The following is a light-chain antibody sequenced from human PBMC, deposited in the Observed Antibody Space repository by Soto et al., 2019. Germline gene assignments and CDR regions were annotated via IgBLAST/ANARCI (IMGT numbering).Light chain of an antibody. CDR3: QQYNNWPPIT. J-gene: IGKJ5*01. Sequence: EIVMTQSPGTLSLSPGERATLSCRAIQSVRSKLAWYQQKPGQAPRLLIYDASTRATGIPARFSGSGSGTEFTLTISSLQSEDFAVYYCQQYNNWPPITFGQGTRLEIK. CDR1: QSVRSK. V-gene: IGKV3-15*01. CDR2: DAS.